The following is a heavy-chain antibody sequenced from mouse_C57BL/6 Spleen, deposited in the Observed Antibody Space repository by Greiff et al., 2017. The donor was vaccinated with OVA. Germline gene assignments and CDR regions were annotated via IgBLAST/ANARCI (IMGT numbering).Heavy chain of an antibody. V-gene: IGHV7-3*01. CDR2: IRNKANGYTT. CDR1: GFTFTDYY. J-gene: IGHJ3*01. CDR3: ARSYDGYYEAWFAY. D-gene: IGHD2-3*01. Sequence: EVKLVESGGGLVQPGGSLSLSCAASGFTFTDYYMSWVRQPPGKALEWLGFIRNKANGYTTEYSASVKGRFTISRDNSQSILYLQMNALRAEDSATYYCARSYDGYYEAWFAYWGQGTLVTVSA.